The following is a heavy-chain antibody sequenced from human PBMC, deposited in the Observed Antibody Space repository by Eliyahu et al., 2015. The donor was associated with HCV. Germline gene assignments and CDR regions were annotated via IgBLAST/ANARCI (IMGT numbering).Heavy chain of an antibody. CDR2: IKQDGSEK. CDR1: GFTFSSYW. Sequence: EVQLVESGGGLVQPGGSLRLSCAASGFTFSSYWMSWVRQAPGKGLEWVANIKQDGSEKYYVDSVKGRFTISRDNAKNSLYLQMNSLRAEDTAVYYCARDDYSNYGWFDPWGQGTLVTVSS. J-gene: IGHJ5*02. D-gene: IGHD4-11*01. V-gene: IGHV3-7*05. CDR3: ARDDYSNYGWFDP.